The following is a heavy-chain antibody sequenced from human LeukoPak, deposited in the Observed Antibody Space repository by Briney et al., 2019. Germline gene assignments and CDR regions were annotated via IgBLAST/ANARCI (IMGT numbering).Heavy chain of an antibody. D-gene: IGHD2-15*01. CDR3: ARDWRCSGGMCYGKRFGY. Sequence: ASVKVSCKASGYTFTSYGISWVRQAPGQGLEWMGWISAYNGNTNYVQKLQGRVAMTTDTSTTTAYMELRSLRSDDTAVYYCARDWRCSGGMCYGKRFGYWGQGILVTVSS. V-gene: IGHV1-18*01. CDR1: GYTFTSYG. J-gene: IGHJ4*02. CDR2: ISAYNGNT.